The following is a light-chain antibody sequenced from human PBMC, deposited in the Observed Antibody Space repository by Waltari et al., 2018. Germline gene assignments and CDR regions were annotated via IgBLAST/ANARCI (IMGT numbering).Light chain of an antibody. CDR1: QRISSSY. CDR3: QQFGISVWT. Sequence: EIVLTQSPGTLSLSPGERATLSCRASQRISSSYLAWYQQKPGQAPRLLIYGASRRATGLPDRFSGGGSGTDFTLTISRLEPEDFAVYYCQQFGISVWTFGQGTKVEIK. V-gene: IGKV3-20*01. CDR2: GAS. J-gene: IGKJ1*01.